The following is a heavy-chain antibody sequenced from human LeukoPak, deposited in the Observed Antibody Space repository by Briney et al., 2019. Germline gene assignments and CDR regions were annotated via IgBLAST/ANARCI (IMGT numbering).Heavy chain of an antibody. D-gene: IGHD6-6*01. Sequence: GGSLRLSCAASGFTFSSIAMSWVRQAPDKGLEWVSTISGSGGGTYYADSVKGRFTISRDNSQNMLYLQMNSLRAEDTARYYCAKDLAIAARPVFDYWGRGTLVTVSS. CDR3: AKDLAIAARPVFDY. J-gene: IGHJ4*02. V-gene: IGHV3-23*01. CDR2: ISGSGGGT. CDR1: GFTFSSIA.